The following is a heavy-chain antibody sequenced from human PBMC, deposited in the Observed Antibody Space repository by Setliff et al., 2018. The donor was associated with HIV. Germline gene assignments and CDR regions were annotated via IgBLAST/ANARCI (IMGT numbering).Heavy chain of an antibody. Sequence: ETLSLTCSVSGASIGSSHYYWGWIRQPPGKGLEWVASIYYNGSPFYNPSLKSRVTISVDTPKNQFSLNLSSVTAADTAVYYCARHCGYSPGQICYYYLDIWGKGTTVTVSS. D-gene: IGHD5-18*01. CDR3: ARHCGYSPGQICYYYLDI. CDR2: IYYNGSP. V-gene: IGHV4-39*01. CDR1: GASIGSSHYY. J-gene: IGHJ6*03.